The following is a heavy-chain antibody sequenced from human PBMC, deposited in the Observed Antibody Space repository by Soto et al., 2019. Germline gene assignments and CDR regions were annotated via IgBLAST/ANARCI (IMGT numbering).Heavy chain of an antibody. CDR2: ISYEGLNT. D-gene: IGHD1-1*01. CDR3: AKLIYPLNSSGLDV. CDR1: GFTFSSYA. J-gene: IGHJ6*02. Sequence: QVQLVQSGGGVVQPGRSLRLSCATSGFTFSSYAMQWVRHAPGKGLEWVALISYEGLNTYYADSVRGRFIISRDNSKNILYLQMHSLRPDDTAVYYCAKLIYPLNSSGLDVWGQGATVIVSS. V-gene: IGHV3-30*18.